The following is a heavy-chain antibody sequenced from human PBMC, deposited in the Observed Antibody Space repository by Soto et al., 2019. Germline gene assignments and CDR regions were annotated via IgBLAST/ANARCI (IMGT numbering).Heavy chain of an antibody. J-gene: IGHJ6*02. CDR3: ARSQGSSTSLEIYYYYYYGMDV. Sequence: QVQLVQSGAEVKKPGSSVKVSCKASGGTFSSYAISWVRQAPGQGLEWMGGIIPISGTANDAQKFQGRVTITADESTSPAYMELSSLRSEDTAVYYCARSQGSSTSLEIYYYYYYGMDVWGQGTTVTVSS. CDR1: GGTFSSYA. CDR2: IIPISGTA. D-gene: IGHD2-2*01. V-gene: IGHV1-69*01.